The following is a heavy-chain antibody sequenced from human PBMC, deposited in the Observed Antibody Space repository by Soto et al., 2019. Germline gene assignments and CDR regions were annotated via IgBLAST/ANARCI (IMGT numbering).Heavy chain of an antibody. CDR2: IYHSGST. CDR3: ARGTVSAIFDY. V-gene: IGHV4-30-2*01. Sequence: SETLSLTCAVSGDSISSGGYSWSGIRQPPGKGLEWIGYIYHSGSTYYNPSLKSRVTISVDRSKNQFSLKLSSVTAADTAVYYCARGTVSAIFDYWGQGTLVTVSS. CDR1: GDSISSGGYS. D-gene: IGHD4-4*01. J-gene: IGHJ4*02.